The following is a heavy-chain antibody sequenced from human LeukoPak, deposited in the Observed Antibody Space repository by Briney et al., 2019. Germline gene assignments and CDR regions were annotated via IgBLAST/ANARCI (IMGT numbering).Heavy chain of an antibody. J-gene: IGHJ6*02. Sequence: PSETLSLTCTVSGGSISSYYWSWIRQPPGKGLEWIGYIYYSGSTNYNPSLKSRVTISVDTSKNQFSLKLSSVTAADTAVYYCARVLGGSYYSVEYYYYGMDVWGQGTTVTVSS. CDR3: ARVLGGSYYSVEYYYYGMDV. CDR1: GGSISSYY. CDR2: IYYSGST. V-gene: IGHV4-59*01. D-gene: IGHD1-26*01.